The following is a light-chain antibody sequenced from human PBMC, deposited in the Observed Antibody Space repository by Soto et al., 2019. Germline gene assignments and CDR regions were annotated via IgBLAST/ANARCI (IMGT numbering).Light chain of an antibody. J-gene: IGKJ2*01. Sequence: VLTQSPGNLSLSPGERATLSCRASQSVSSSNLAWYQKNPGQAPRVLIYGASTRATGIPDRFSGSGSGSDFTLTISRLEPEDFAVYYCQQYDSPTYTFGQGTNLEIK. V-gene: IGKV3-20*01. CDR1: QSVSSSN. CDR3: QQYDSPTYT. CDR2: GAS.